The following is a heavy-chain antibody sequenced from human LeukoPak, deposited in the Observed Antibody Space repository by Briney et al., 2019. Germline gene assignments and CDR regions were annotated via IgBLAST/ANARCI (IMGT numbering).Heavy chain of an antibody. J-gene: IGHJ6*03. CDR2: INHSGST. V-gene: IGHV4-34*01. CDR3: ARLPRVVAATRYYYYMDV. CDR1: GGSFSGYY. D-gene: IGHD2-15*01. Sequence: SETLSLTCAVYGGSFSGYYWSWIRQPPGKGLEWIGEINHSGSTNYNPSLKSRVTISVDTSKNQFSLKLSSVTAADTAVYYCARLPRVVAATRYYYYMDVWGKGTTVTISS.